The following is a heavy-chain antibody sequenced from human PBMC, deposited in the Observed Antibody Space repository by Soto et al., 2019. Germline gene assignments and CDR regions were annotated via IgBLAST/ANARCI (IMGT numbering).Heavy chain of an antibody. Sequence: QVQLQESGPGLVKPSQTLSLTCTVSGGSISSGGYYWSWIRQHPGKGLEWIGYIYYSGSTYYNPSLKSRVTISVDTSKNQFSLKLSSVTAADTAVYYCASSGFNLLVVVPAANDWFDPWGQGTLVTVSS. CDR1: GGSISSGGYY. J-gene: IGHJ5*02. CDR2: IYYSGST. D-gene: IGHD2-2*01. CDR3: ASSGFNLLVVVPAANDWFDP. V-gene: IGHV4-31*03.